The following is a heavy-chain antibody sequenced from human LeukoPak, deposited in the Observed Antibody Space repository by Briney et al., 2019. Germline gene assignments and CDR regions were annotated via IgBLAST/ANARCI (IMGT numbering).Heavy chain of an antibody. D-gene: IGHD2-8*01. CDR1: GYTFISYN. CDR2: VNPRSGDA. Sequence: ASVKVSCKASGYTFISYNINWLRQATGQGLEWMGWVNPRSGDAGYLQKFQARLTITRDSSIDTAYMDLSGLSSEDSAVYYCARGVQLGYCTYGVCYPPYYFDYWGEGTLVTAYS. J-gene: IGHJ4*02. CDR3: ARGVQLGYCTYGVCYPPYYFDY. V-gene: IGHV1-8*03.